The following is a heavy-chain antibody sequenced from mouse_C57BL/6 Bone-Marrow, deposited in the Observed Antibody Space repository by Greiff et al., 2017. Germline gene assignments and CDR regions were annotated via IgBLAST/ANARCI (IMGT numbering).Heavy chain of an antibody. J-gene: IGHJ4*01. CDR2: INPGSGGT. D-gene: IGHD2-3*01. CDR1: GYAFTNYL. V-gene: IGHV1-54*01. CDR3: ARRLLPYAMDY. Sequence: VQLQQSGAELVRPGTSVKVSCKASGYAFTNYLIEWVKQRPGQGLEWIGVINPGSGGTNYNEKFKGKATLTADKSSSTAYMQLSRLTSEDSAVYFCARRLLPYAMDYWGQGTSVTVSS.